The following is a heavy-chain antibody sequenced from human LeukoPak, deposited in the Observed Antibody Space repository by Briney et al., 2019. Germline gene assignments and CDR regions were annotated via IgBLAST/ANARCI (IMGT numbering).Heavy chain of an antibody. CDR2: IIPIFGTA. Sequence: SVKVSCKASGGTFSSYAISWVRQAPGQGLEWMGGIIPIFGTANYAQKFQGRVTITADESTSTAYMELSSLRSEDTAVYYCARGGSYYDLGPVNWFDPWGQGTLVTVSS. D-gene: IGHD1-26*01. CDR1: GGTFSSYA. CDR3: ARGGSYYDLGPVNWFDP. V-gene: IGHV1-69*13. J-gene: IGHJ5*02.